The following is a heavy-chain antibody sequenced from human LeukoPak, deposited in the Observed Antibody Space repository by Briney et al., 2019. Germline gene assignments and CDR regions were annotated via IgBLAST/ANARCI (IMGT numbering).Heavy chain of an antibody. D-gene: IGHD2-8*01. CDR2: IYYSGST. J-gene: IGHJ4*02. CDR1: GGSISSYY. Sequence: SETLSLTCTVSGGSISSYYWSWIRQPPGKGLEWIGYIYYSGSTNYNPSLKSRVTISVDTSKNQFSLKLSSVTAADTAVYYCARQILMVHAAYYFDYWGQGTLVTVSS. V-gene: IGHV4-59*08. CDR3: ARQILMVHAAYYFDY.